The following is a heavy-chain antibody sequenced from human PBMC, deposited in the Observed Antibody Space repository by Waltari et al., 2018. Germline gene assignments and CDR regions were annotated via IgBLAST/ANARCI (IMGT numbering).Heavy chain of an antibody. CDR2: ISSSSSTI. CDR3: ARQNRATADAFDI. D-gene: IGHD1-26*01. V-gene: IGHV3-48*01. J-gene: IGHJ3*02. Sequence: EVQLVESGGGLVQPGGSLRLSCAASGFTFSSYRMNWVRQAPGKVLEWVSYISSSSSTIYYADSVKGRFTISRDNAKNSLYLQMNSLRAEDTAVYYCARQNRATADAFDIWGQGTMVTVSS. CDR1: GFTFSSYR.